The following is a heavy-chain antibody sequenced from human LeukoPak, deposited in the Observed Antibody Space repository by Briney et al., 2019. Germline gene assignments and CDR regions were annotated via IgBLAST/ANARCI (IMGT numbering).Heavy chain of an antibody. CDR2: INPNSGGT. Sequence: ASVKVSCKASGYTFTGYYMHWVRQAPGQGLEWMGWINPNSGGTNYAQKFQGRVTMTRDTSISTAYMELSRLRSDDTAVYYCARAWDIVVVVAAHPWGQGTLVTVSS. CDR3: ARAWDIVVVVAAHP. D-gene: IGHD2-15*01. V-gene: IGHV1-2*02. CDR1: GYTFTGYY. J-gene: IGHJ5*02.